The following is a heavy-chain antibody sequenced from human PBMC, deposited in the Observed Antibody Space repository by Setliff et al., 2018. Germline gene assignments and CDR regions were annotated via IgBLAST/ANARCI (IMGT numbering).Heavy chain of an antibody. CDR1: GGSISGHY. J-gene: IGHJ3*02. CDR2: YSGGT. D-gene: IGHD3-10*01. Sequence: SETLSLTCTVSGGSISGHYWSWVRQPPGKGLEWIGYYSGGTNYNPSLKSRVTISVDTSKNQFSLKLSSVTTADTAVYYCAQFSINDVRRVIKGVAFDIWGQGTMVTVSS. CDR3: AQFSINDVRRVIKGVAFDI. V-gene: IGHV4-59*11.